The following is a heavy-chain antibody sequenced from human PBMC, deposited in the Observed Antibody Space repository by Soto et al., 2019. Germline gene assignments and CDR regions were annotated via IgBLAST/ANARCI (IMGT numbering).Heavy chain of an antibody. CDR1: GFTFSSYG. V-gene: IGHV3-30*18. J-gene: IGHJ4*02. CDR2: ISYDGSNK. CDR3: AKALTTDYGPLIVVVPAAPFDY. D-gene: IGHD2-2*01. Sequence: GGSLRLSCAASGFTFSSYGMHWVRQAPGKGLEWVAVISYDGSNKYYADSVKGRFTISRDNSKNTLYLQMNSLRAEDTAVYYCAKALTTDYGPLIVVVPAAPFDYWGQGTLVTVSS.